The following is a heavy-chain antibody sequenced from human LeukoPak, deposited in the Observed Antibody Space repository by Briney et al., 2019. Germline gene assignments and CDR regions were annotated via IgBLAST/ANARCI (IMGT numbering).Heavy chain of an antibody. CDR1: GFTFTNYA. CDR3: ARERWHCRVNCYSVYYYALDV. Sequence: ASVKVSCKGSGFTFTNYAVHWVRQAPGQRLEWLGWINPGNGDTKYSQNFQGRVTVTSDTSAATAYVELNSLTSEDTAVYYCARERWHCRVNCYSVYYYALDVWGQGTAVTVSS. J-gene: IGHJ6*02. V-gene: IGHV1-3*01. D-gene: IGHD2-15*01. CDR2: INPGNGDT.